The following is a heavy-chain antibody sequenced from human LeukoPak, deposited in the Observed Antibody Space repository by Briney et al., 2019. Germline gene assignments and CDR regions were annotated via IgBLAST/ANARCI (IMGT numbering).Heavy chain of an antibody. CDR3: ARLPGDIVVVPAAMDV. D-gene: IGHD2-2*01. CDR2: ISAYNGNT. Sequence: GASVNVSCKASGYTFTSYGISWVRQAPGQGLEWMGWISAYNGNTNYAQKLQGRVTMTTDTSTSTAYMELRSLRSDDTAVYYCARLPGDIVVVPAAMDVWGQGTTVTVSS. CDR1: GYTFTSYG. V-gene: IGHV1-18*01. J-gene: IGHJ6*02.